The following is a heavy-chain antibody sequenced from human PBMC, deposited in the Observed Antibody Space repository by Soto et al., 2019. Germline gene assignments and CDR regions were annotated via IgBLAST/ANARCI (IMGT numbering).Heavy chain of an antibody. CDR1: GGTFSSYA. CDR2: IIPIFGTA. V-gene: IGHV1-69*13. CDR3: ARGLTRHSYYYYGMDV. D-gene: IGHD4-4*01. J-gene: IGHJ6*02. Sequence: ASVKVSCKASGGTFSSYAISWVRQAPGQGLEWMGGIIPIFGTANYAQKFQGRVTITADESTSTAYMELSSLRSGDTAVYYCARGLTRHSYYYYGMDVWGQGTTVTVSS.